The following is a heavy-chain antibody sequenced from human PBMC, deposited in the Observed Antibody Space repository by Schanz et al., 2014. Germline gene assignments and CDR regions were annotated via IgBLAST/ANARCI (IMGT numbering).Heavy chain of an antibody. D-gene: IGHD6-6*01. CDR1: GFTFSTYY. V-gene: IGHV3-48*04. J-gene: IGHJ6*02. CDR2: ISGGSNAI. CDR3: ATEGPRGTRHPINYYYAMDN. Sequence: EVQLLESGGHLVQPGGSLRLSCVASGFTFSTYYMNWVRQAPGKGLEWLAYISGGSNAIYYADSVKGRFTISRDNAKNSLYLQMNRLRAEDTAVYYCATEGPRGTRHPINYYYAMDNWGQGTKVTV.